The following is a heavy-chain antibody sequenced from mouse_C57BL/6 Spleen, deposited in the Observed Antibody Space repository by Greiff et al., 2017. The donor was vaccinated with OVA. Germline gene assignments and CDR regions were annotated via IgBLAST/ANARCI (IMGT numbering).Heavy chain of an antibody. CDR3: ARSHYYGSPWFAY. CDR2: IHPNSGST. Sequence: VQLQQPGAELVKPGASVKLSCKASGYTFTSYWMHWVKQRPGQGLEWLGMIHPNSGSTNYNEKFKSKATLTVDKSSSTAYLQLSSLTSEDSAVYYCARSHYYGSPWFAYWGQGTLVTVSA. D-gene: IGHD1-1*01. J-gene: IGHJ3*01. V-gene: IGHV1-64*01. CDR1: GYTFTSYW.